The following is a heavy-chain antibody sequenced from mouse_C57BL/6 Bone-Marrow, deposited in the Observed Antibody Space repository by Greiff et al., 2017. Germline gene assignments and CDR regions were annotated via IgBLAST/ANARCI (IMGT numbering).Heavy chain of an antibody. D-gene: IGHD1-1*01. J-gene: IGHJ4*01. CDR3: ARHALRYYYSRDY. CDR2: ISSDGSYT. CDR1: GFTFSSYG. Sequence: EVQRVESGGDLVKPGGSLKLSCAASGFTFSSYGMSWFRPTPDKKLEWVATISSDGSYTYYPASVKRRFPISRDNAKNTLYLQMSSLKSEDTAMYYCARHALRYYYSRDYWGQGTTVTVSS. V-gene: IGHV5-6*01.